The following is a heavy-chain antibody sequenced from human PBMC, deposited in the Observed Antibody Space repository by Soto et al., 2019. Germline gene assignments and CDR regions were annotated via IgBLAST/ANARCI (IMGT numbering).Heavy chain of an antibody. Sequence: PSPTRSLTCAIFGDSVSSTSAAWHSLRQSPSRGLEWLGRTSYRSKGYNEYAVSGKSRLTINPDPSKNHFSLQLNSVTPEDTAVYSGERTASVGSVDYWGQGTRVTVSS. CDR2: TSYRSKGYN. CDR3: ERTASVGSVDY. D-gene: IGHD2-2*03. J-gene: IGHJ4*01. V-gene: IGHV6-1*01. CDR1: GDSVSSTSAA.